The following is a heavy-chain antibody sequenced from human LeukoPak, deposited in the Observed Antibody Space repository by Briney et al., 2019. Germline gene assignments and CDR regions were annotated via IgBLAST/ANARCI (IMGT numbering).Heavy chain of an antibody. CDR1: GGTFSSYA. V-gene: IGHV1-69*05. J-gene: IGHJ4*02. D-gene: IGHD3-3*01. CDR3: ATYASGYYTYYFDY. Sequence: ASVKVSCKASGGTFSSYAISWVRQAPGQGLEWMGRIIPIFGTANYAQKFQGRVTITTDESTSTAYMELSSLRSEDTAVYYCATYASGYYTYYFDYWGQGTLVTVSS. CDR2: IIPIFGTA.